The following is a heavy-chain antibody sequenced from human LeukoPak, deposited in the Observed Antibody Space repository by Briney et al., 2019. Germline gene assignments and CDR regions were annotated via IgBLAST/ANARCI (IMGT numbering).Heavy chain of an antibody. Sequence: GGSLRLSCAASGFTFEIYWMSWVRQAAGKGLEWVANIRKDGSEKNYVDSVKGRFTISRDNAKHSLYLQMSSLRAVDTALYYCARHWEGVESDAFDIWGQGTMVTVSS. CDR2: IRKDGSEK. J-gene: IGHJ3*02. CDR1: GFTFEIYW. V-gene: IGHV3-7*04. CDR3: ARHWEGVESDAFDI. D-gene: IGHD1-26*01.